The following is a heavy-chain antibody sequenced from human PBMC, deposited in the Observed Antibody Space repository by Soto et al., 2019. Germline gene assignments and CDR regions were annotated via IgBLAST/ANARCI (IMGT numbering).Heavy chain of an antibody. Sequence: SETLSLTCAVSGGSISGGGLSWSWIRQPPGKGLEGIGYILHTGSTNYNPSIKSRVSISIDKSKNQFSLNVTSVTAADTAVYYCATGQGVRGLISTYYYYGLDVWGQGTTVTVSS. V-gene: IGHV4-30-2*01. D-gene: IGHD3-10*01. CDR2: ILHTGST. CDR1: GGSISGGGLS. CDR3: ATGQGVRGLISTYYYYGLDV. J-gene: IGHJ6*02.